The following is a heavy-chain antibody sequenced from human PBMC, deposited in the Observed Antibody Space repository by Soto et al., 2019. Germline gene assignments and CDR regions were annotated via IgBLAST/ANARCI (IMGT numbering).Heavy chain of an antibody. CDR3: ARDPYYGSGSYYNDYYYGMDV. D-gene: IGHD3-10*01. CDR1: GFTFSSYG. CDR2: IWYDGSNK. J-gene: IGHJ6*02. Sequence: QVQLVESGGGVVQPGRSLRLSCAASGFTFSSYGMHWVRQAPGKGLEWVAVIWYDGSNKYYADSVKGRFTISRDNSKNTLYLQMNSLRAEDTAVYYCARDPYYGSGSYYNDYYYGMDVWGQGTTVTVSS. V-gene: IGHV3-33*01.